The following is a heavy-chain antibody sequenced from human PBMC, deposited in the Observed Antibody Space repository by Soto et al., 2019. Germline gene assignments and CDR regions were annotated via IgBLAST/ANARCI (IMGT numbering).Heavy chain of an antibody. J-gene: IGHJ4*02. D-gene: IGHD3-10*01. V-gene: IGHV4-31*03. CDR3: ARLRXLWFGELLSPPPYYFDY. CDR2: IYYSGST. Sequence: PSETLSLTCTVSGGSISSGGYYWSWIRQHPGKGLEWIGYIYYSGSTYYNPSLKSRVTISVDTSKNQFSLKLSSVTAADTAVYYCARLRXLWFGELLSPPPYYFDYWGQGTLVTVSS. CDR1: GGSISSGGYY.